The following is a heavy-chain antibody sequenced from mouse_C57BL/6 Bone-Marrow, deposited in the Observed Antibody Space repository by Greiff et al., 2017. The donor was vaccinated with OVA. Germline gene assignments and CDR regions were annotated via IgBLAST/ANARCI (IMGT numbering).Heavy chain of an antibody. CDR1: GYSFTGYY. D-gene: IGHD2-1*01. Sequence: EVQLQQSGPELVKPGASVKISCKASGYSFTGYYMNWVKQSPEKSLEWIGEINPSTGGTTYNQKFKAKATLTVDKSSSTAYMQLKSLTSEDSAVYYCARSIPPYGNLDYWGQGTTLTVSS. V-gene: IGHV1-42*01. J-gene: IGHJ2*01. CDR2: INPSTGGT. CDR3: ARSIPPYGNLDY.